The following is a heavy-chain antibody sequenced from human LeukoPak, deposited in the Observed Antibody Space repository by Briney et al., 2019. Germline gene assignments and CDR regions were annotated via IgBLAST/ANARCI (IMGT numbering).Heavy chain of an antibody. CDR1: GFTFSSYS. CDR3: ARAEGIAAALY. V-gene: IGHV3-48*04. Sequence: GGSLRLSCAASGFTFSSYSMNWVRQAPGKGLEWVSYISSSSSTVYYVDSVKGRFTISRDNAKNSLYLQMNSLRAEDTAVYFCARAEGIAAALYWGQGTLVTVSS. D-gene: IGHD6-13*01. J-gene: IGHJ4*02. CDR2: ISSSSSTV.